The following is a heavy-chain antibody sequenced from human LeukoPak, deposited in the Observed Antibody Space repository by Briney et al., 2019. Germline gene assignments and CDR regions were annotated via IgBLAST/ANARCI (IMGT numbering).Heavy chain of an antibody. CDR3: ARHRAYSSSSPFDY. Sequence: SETLSLTCSVSGGSISSLYWSWIRQPPGKGLEWIGYIYYTGSTNYNPSLKSRVTMFVDMSKNKFSLRLSSVTAADTAVYYCARHRAYSSSSPFDYWGQGTLVTVSS. D-gene: IGHD6-6*01. CDR2: IYYTGST. CDR1: GGSISSLY. V-gene: IGHV4-59*08. J-gene: IGHJ4*02.